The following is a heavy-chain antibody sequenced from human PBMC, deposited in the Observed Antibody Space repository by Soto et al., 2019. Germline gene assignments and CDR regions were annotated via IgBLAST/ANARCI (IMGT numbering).Heavy chain of an antibody. CDR3: ASFDFWSGYWDY. CDR1: GGSISSGGYS. J-gene: IGHJ4*02. CDR2: IYHSGST. D-gene: IGHD3-3*01. V-gene: IGHV4-30-2*01. Sequence: SETLSLTCAFSGGSISSGGYSLSWIRQPPGKGLEWIGYIYHSGSTYYNPSLKSRVTISVDRSKNQFSLKLSSVTAADTAVYYCASFDFWSGYWDYWGQGTLVTVSS.